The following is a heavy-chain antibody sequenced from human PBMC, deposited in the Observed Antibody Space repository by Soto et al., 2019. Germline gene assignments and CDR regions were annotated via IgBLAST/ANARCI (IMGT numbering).Heavy chain of an antibody. CDR2: IYNNGST. CDR3: ARVLTTVTFYYYYYYMDV. Sequence: QVQLQESGPGLVKPSETLSLTCTVSGGSISSYYWSWIRQPPGKGLEWIGCIYNNGSTNYNPSLKSRITISIDTSRNQFSLKLSSVTAADTAVYYCARVLTTVTFYYYYYYMDVWGKGTTVTVSS. J-gene: IGHJ6*03. D-gene: IGHD4-17*01. CDR1: GGSISSYY. V-gene: IGHV4-59*01.